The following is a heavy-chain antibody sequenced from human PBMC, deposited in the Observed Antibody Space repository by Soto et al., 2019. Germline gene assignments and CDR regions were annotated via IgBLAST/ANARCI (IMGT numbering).Heavy chain of an antibody. D-gene: IGHD3-22*01. CDR1: GYSFTSYW. V-gene: IGHV5-10-1*01. CDR2: IDPSDSYT. CDR3: ASNYYDSSGYYPNWYFDL. J-gene: IGHJ2*01. Sequence: PXESLKISCKGSGYSFTSYWISWVRQMPGKGLEWMGRIDPSDSYTNYSPSFQGHVTISADKSISTAYLQWSSLKASDTAMYYCASNYYDSSGYYPNWYFDLWGRGTLVTVSS.